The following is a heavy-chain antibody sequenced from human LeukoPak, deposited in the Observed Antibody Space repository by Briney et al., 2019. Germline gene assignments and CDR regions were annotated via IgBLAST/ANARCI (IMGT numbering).Heavy chain of an antibody. CDR1: GGSISSYY. D-gene: IGHD3-3*01. CDR2: IYYSGST. Sequence: PSETLSLTCTVSGGSISSYYWSWIRQPPGKGLEWIGYIYYSGSTNYNPSLKSRVTISVDTSKNQFSLKLSSVTAADTAVYYCARAATYYDFWSGHLFDYWGQGTLVTVSS. CDR3: ARAATYYDFWSGHLFDY. V-gene: IGHV4-59*01. J-gene: IGHJ4*02.